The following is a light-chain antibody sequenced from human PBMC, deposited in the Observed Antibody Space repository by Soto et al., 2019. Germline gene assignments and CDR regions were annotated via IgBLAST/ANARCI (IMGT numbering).Light chain of an antibody. CDR2: DAT. J-gene: IGKJ2*01. CDR1: QTVSSY. CDR3: QQRYNWPPYT. Sequence: EIVLTQSPATLSLSPGERATLSCRASQTVSSYLAWYQQKPRQAPRLLIYDATTRATGIPARFSGSGSGTDFTLTISSLEPEDVAVYYCQQRYNWPPYTFGQGTKLEIK. V-gene: IGKV3-11*01.